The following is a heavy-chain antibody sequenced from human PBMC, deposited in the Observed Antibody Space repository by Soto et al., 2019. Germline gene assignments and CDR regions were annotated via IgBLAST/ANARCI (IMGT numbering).Heavy chain of an antibody. J-gene: IGHJ4*02. CDR2: IIPIFGTA. CDR1: GGTFNNYA. D-gene: IGHD5-12*01. Sequence: QVQLVQSGAEVKKPGSSVKVSCKASGGTFNNYAISWVRQAPGQGLEWMGGIIPIFGTADYAHKFQGRLAISADESTGTTFMELSSLRSEDTALYYCARGDVDVVATSAFDYWGQGTLVTVSS. CDR3: ARGDVDVVATSAFDY. V-gene: IGHV1-69*01.